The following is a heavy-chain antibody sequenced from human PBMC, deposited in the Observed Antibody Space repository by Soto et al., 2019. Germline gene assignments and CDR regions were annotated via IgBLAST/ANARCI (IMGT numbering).Heavy chain of an antibody. Sequence: QVHLQESGPGLVKPSETLSLTCTVSGGSISGYYWTWIRQPPGKGLEWIGYIYYSGSTNYNPSLKSRVTISVDTPKNQFSLKLNSVTAADTAVYYCARDLKGSTCYDYWGQGTLVTVSS. CDR1: GGSISGYY. CDR2: IYYSGST. J-gene: IGHJ4*02. V-gene: IGHV4-59*01. D-gene: IGHD6-13*01. CDR3: ARDLKGSTCYDY.